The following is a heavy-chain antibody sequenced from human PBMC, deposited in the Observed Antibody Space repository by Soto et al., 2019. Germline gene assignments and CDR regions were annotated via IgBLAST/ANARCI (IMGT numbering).Heavy chain of an antibody. V-gene: IGHV5-51*01. Sequence: GESLKISCNGSGYSFTIYWIGWVRQMPGKGLEWMGIIYPGDSDTRYSPSFQGQVTISADKSISTAYLQWSSLKASDTAMYYCARGSRPYYYYYGMDVWGQGTTVTVSS. CDR1: GYSFTIYW. D-gene: IGHD1-26*01. J-gene: IGHJ6*02. CDR2: IYPGDSDT. CDR3: ARGSRPYYYYYGMDV.